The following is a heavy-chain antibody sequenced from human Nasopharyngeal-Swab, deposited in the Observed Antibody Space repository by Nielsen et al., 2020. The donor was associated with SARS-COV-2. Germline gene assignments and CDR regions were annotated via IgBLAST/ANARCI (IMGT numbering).Heavy chain of an antibody. Sequence: SVKVSCKASGGTFSSYGINWVRQAPGQGLEWMGRIIPILGITNYPQKFQGRVTITADKSTGTAYMELSSLRSEDTAVYYCAREVGYSGSYFDYWGQGTLVTVSS. J-gene: IGHJ4*02. CDR2: IIPILGIT. CDR3: AREVGYSGSYFDY. CDR1: GGTFSSYG. D-gene: IGHD1-26*01. V-gene: IGHV1-69*04.